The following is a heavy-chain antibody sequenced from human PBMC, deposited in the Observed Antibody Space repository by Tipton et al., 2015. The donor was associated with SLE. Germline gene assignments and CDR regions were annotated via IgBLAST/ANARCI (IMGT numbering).Heavy chain of an antibody. D-gene: IGHD3-22*01. CDR2: IKQDGSEK. CDR1: GFTFSSYW. CDR3: ARGGYDSSEVYYFDY. Sequence: SLRLSCAASGFTFSSYWMSWVRQAPGKGLEWVANIKQDGSEKYYVDSVKGRFTISRDNAKNSLYLQMNSLRAEDTAVYYCARGGYDSSEVYYFDYWGQGTLVTVSS. J-gene: IGHJ4*02. V-gene: IGHV3-7*03.